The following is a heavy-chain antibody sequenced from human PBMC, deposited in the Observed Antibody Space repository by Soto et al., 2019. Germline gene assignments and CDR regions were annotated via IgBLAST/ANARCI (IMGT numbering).Heavy chain of an antibody. CDR1: GFTFSDYG. D-gene: IGHD2-8*01. CDR2: ISGGDENT. V-gene: IGHV3-23*01. Sequence: GGSLRLSCIASGFTFSDYGMSWVRQAPGKGLEWVSTISGGDENTHYADSVKCRFTISRDNSKNTLYLQMDSLRADGTAVYYCARGPGSCTSGVCYSPGYYGMDVWGQGTTVTVSS. J-gene: IGHJ6*02. CDR3: ARGPGSCTSGVCYSPGYYGMDV.